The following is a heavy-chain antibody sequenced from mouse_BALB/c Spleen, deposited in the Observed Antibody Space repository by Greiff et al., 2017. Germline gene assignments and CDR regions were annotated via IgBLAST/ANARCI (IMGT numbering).Heavy chain of an antibody. CDR3: ARLTGTSYYAMDY. J-gene: IGHJ4*01. D-gene: IGHD4-1*01. CDR2: IDTSDSYT. V-gene: IGHV1-69*01. Sequence: QVQLQQPGAELVMPGASVKMSCKASGYTFTDYWMHWVKQRPGQGLEWIGAIDTSDSYTSYNQKFKGKATLTVDESSSTAYMQLSSLTSEDSAVYYCARLTGTSYYAMDYWGQGTSVTVSS. CDR1: GYTFTDYW.